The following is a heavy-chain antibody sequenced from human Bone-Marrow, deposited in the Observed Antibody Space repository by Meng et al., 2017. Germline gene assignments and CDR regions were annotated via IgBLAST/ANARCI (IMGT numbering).Heavy chain of an antibody. CDR1: GGTFSSYA. J-gene: IGHJ4*02. V-gene: IGHV1-69*05. CDR3: ARYSGYDLHKYYFDY. Sequence: SVKVSCKASGGTFSSYAISWVRQAPGQGLEWMGGIIPIFGTANYAQKFQGRVTITTDESTSTAYMELSSLRSEDTAVYYCARYSGYDLHKYYFDYWGQGTLVTVS. CDR2: IIPIFGTA. D-gene: IGHD5-12*01.